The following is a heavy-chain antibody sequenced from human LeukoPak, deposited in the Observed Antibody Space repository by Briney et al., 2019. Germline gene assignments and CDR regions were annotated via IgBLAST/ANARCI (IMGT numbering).Heavy chain of an antibody. Sequence: GGSLRLSCAASGFTLNRYGMHWVRQAPGKGLEYVSGISSDGSSTYYANSVKGRFTISRDNSKNTLYLQMGSLRVEDMAVYYCARDSGGSYDYWGQGTLVTVSS. V-gene: IGHV3-64*01. CDR2: ISSDGSST. CDR3: ARDSGGSYDY. CDR1: GFTLNRYG. D-gene: IGHD2-15*01. J-gene: IGHJ4*02.